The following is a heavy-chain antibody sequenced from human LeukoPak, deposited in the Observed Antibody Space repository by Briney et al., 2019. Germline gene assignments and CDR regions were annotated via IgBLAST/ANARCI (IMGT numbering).Heavy chain of an antibody. D-gene: IGHD4-17*01. J-gene: IGHJ4*02. CDR3: ARSRGDYYFDY. CDR1: GGSISSYY. V-gene: IGHV4-34*01. Sequence: PSETLSLTCTVSGGSISSYYWSWIRQPPGKGLEWIGEINHSGSTNYNPSLKSRVTISVDTSKNQFSLKLSSVTAADTAVYYCARSRGDYYFDYWGQGTLVTVSS. CDR2: INHSGST.